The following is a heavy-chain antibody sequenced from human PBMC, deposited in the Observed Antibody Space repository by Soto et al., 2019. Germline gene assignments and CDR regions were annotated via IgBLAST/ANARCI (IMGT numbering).Heavy chain of an antibody. CDR3: ARGDVIDI. CDR1: GDSVSSNSAA. Sequence: SQTLSLTCVISGDSVSSNSAALNLVRQSPSRGLEWLGRTYYRSKWKTDYAVSVRGRITINPDTSNNQFSLQLNSVTPGDTAVYYCARGDVIDIWGRGTMVTVS. CDR2: TYYRSKWKT. V-gene: IGHV6-1*01. J-gene: IGHJ3*02.